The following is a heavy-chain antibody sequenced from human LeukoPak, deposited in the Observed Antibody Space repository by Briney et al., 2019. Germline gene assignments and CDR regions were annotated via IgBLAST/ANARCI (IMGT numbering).Heavy chain of an antibody. Sequence: SETLSLTCAVYGGSFSGYYWSWIRQPPGKGLEWIGEINHSGSTNYNPSLKSRVTISVDTSKNQFSLKLSSVTAADTAVYYCARQNYVDIVDTDWFDPWGQGTLVTGSS. J-gene: IGHJ5*02. D-gene: IGHD5-12*01. CDR2: INHSGST. CDR3: ARQNYVDIVDTDWFDP. CDR1: GGSFSGYY. V-gene: IGHV4-34*01.